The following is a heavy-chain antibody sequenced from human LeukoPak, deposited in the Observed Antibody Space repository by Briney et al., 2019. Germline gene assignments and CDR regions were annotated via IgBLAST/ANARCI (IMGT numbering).Heavy chain of an antibody. V-gene: IGHV3-30*04. CDR3: ARDYSYGNY. CDR1: GSTFSSYA. CDR2: ISYDGSNK. D-gene: IGHD5-18*01. Sequence: GGSLRLSCAASGSTFSSYAMHWVRQAPGKGLEGVAVISYDGSNKYYADSVKGRFTISRDNSKNTLYLQMNSLRAEDTAVYYCARDYSYGNYWGQGTLVTVSS. J-gene: IGHJ4*02.